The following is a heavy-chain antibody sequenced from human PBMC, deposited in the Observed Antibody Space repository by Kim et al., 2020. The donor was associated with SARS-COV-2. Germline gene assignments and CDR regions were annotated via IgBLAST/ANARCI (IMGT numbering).Heavy chain of an antibody. CDR1: GFTFSSYG. D-gene: IGHD2-2*01. CDR2: ISYDGSNK. J-gene: IGHJ4*02. CDR3: AKDAPYQPFDY. Sequence: GGSLRLSCAASGFTFSSYGMHWVRQAPGKGLEWVAVISYDGSNKYYADSVKGRFTISRDNSKNTLYLQMNSLRAEDTAVYYCAKDAPYQPFDYWGQGTLVTVSS. V-gene: IGHV3-30*18.